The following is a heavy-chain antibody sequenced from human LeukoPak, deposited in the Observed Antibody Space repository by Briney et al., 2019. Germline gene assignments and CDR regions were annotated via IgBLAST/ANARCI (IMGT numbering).Heavy chain of an antibody. CDR3: ARLTSSSSGSSFDY. J-gene: IGHJ4*02. D-gene: IGHD6-13*01. CDR1: GGSISNYY. V-gene: IGHV4-59*08. CDR2: IYYSGST. Sequence: SETLSLTCTVPGGSISNYYWSWIRQPPGKGLEWIGYIYYSGSTNYNPSLKSRVTISVDTSKNQFSLKLSSVTAADTAVYYCARLTSSSSGSSFDYWGQGTLVTVSS.